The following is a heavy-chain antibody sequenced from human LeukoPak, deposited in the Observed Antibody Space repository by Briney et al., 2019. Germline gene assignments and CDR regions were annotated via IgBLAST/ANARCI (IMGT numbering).Heavy chain of an antibody. V-gene: IGHV4-30-2*03. Sequence: SQTLSLTCAVSGGSISSGDYSWSWIRQPPGKGLEWIGNIYYSGSTYYNPSLKSRVTISVDTSKNQFSLKLSSVTAADTAVYYCETLGGYITMVRGVIWAPSDYWGQGTLVTVSS. CDR1: GGSISSGDYS. D-gene: IGHD3-10*01. J-gene: IGHJ4*02. CDR2: IYYSGST. CDR3: ETLGGYITMVRGVIWAPSDY.